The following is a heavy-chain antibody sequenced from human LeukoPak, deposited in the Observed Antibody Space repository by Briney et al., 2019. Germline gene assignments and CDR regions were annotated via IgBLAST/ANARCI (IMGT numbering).Heavy chain of an antibody. V-gene: IGHV1-8*03. CDR3: ARGRDSSGWYGY. D-gene: IGHD6-19*01. Sequence: ASVKDSCKASGYTFTSYDINWVRQATGQRLEWMGWMNPNSGNTGYAQKFQGRVTITRNTTLSTAYMELSSLRPEDTAVYYCARGRDSSGWYGYWGQGTLVTVSS. CDR1: GYTFTSYD. J-gene: IGHJ4*02. CDR2: MNPNSGNT.